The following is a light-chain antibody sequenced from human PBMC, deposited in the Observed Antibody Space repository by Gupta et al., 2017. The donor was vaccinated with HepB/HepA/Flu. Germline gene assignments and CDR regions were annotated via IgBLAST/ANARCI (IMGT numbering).Light chain of an antibody. V-gene: IGLV3-1*01. CDR2: LDG. Sequence: FDMSQSDSLSVSPGQTAVIACSADMLENHYVSWYQVRAGQSPMFILFLDGRRRPGSPEGFSCASCSNTAALTTSGTQPMEEADYYCHAWHPATTSYVFGPGTKVSVL. J-gene: IGLJ1*01. CDR1: MLENHY. CDR3: HAWHPATTSYV.